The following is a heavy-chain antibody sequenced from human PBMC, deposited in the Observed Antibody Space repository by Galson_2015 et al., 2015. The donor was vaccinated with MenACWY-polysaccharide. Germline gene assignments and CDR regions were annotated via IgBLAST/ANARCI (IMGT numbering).Heavy chain of an antibody. Sequence: SLRLSCAASGFTFSSYAMSWVRQAPGKGLEWISGISSDGGSTYYADSVKGRFTISRDNSKSTLYLQMNSLRAADTAVYYCARGGRAVSNRNWFDPWVQGTLVTVSS. CDR3: ARGGRAVSNRNWFDP. V-gene: IGHV3-23*01. CDR2: ISSDGGST. D-gene: IGHD3-16*01. J-gene: IGHJ5*02. CDR1: GFTFSSYA.